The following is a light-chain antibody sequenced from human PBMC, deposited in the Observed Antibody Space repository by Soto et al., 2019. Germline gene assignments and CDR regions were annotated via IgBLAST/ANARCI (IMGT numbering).Light chain of an antibody. J-gene: IGLJ1*01. V-gene: IGLV1-40*01. CDR2: GNS. CDR1: SSNIGAGYD. CDR3: QSYDSSLSGSRV. Sequence: QSVLTQPTSVSGAPGQRVTISCTGSSSNIGAGYDVHWYQQLPGTAPKLLIYGNSNRPSGVPDRLSGSKSGTSASLAITGLQAEDEADYYCQSYDSSLSGSRVFGTGTKVTVL.